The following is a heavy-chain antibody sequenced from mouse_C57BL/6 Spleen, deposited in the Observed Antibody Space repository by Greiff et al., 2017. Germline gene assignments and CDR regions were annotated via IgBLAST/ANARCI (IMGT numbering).Heavy chain of an antibody. D-gene: IGHD1-1*01. CDR1: GISITTGNYR. J-gene: IGHJ1*03. CDR2: IYYSGTI. Sequence: DVKLQESGPGLVKPSQTVFLTCTVTGISITTGNYRWSWIRQFPGNKLEWIGYIYYSGTITYNPSLPSRTTITRATPKNQFFLEMNSVTAEDTATYSCARERRDYGSIWYFDVWGTGTTVTVSS. CDR3: ARERRDYGSIWYFDV. V-gene: IGHV3-5*01.